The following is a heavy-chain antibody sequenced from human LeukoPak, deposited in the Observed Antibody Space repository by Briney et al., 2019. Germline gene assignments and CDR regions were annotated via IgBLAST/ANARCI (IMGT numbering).Heavy chain of an antibody. J-gene: IGHJ4*02. CDR1: GGSVSSGSYY. CDR3: ASAIRLGELSFDY. D-gene: IGHD3-16*02. CDR2: IYYSGST. Sequence: SKTLSLTCTVSGGSVSSGSYYWSWIRQPPGKGLEWIGYIYYSGSTNYNPSLKSRVTISVDTSKNQFSLKLSSVTAADTAVYYCASAIRLGELSFDYWGQGTLVTVSS. V-gene: IGHV4-61*01.